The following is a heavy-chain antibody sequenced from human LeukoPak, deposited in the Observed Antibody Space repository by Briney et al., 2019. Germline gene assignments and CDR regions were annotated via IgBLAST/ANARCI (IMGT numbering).Heavy chain of an antibody. CDR3: ARAAEYQLPLYFDY. CDR2: IIPIFGTA. CDR1: GGTFSSYA. Sequence: ASVKVSCKASGGTFSSYAISWVRQAPGQGLEWMGGIIPIFGTANYAQKFQGRVTTTADESTSTAYMELSSLRSEDTAVYYCARAAEYQLPLYFDYWGQGTLVTVSS. D-gene: IGHD2-2*01. V-gene: IGHV1-69*13. J-gene: IGHJ4*02.